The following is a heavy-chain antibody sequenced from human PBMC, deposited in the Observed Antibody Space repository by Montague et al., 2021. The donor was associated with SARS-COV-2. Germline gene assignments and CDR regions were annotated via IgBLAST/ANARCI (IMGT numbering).Heavy chain of an antibody. CDR1: GGSIRSYY. CDR3: AREQNICFIDKCVNYFVL. J-gene: IGHJ4*02. Sequence: SETLSLTCEVSGGSIRSYYWSWIRQSPGKGLEWIGNVHYTGSTKYNPSLKTRATLSLDTPKNHFSLRLNSVTAADTAVYYCAREQNICFIDKCVNYFVLWGRGALVSVSS. CDR2: VHYTGST. D-gene: IGHD3-16*01. V-gene: IGHV4-59*01.